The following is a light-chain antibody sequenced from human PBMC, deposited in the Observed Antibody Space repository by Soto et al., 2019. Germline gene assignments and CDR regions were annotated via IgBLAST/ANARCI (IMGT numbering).Light chain of an antibody. CDR3: QQYGGSPRT. V-gene: IGKV1-5*01. CDR2: DAS. Sequence: DIQMTQSPSTLSASVGDRVTITCRASKNINTWVAWYQQKPGKAPKLLIYDASSLESGVPSRVSGSGSGTDFTLTIARLEPEDFAVYYCQQYGGSPRTFGQGTRLEIK. J-gene: IGKJ5*01. CDR1: KNINTW.